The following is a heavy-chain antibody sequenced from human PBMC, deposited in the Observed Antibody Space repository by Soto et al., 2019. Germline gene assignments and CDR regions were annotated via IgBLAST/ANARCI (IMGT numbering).Heavy chain of an antibody. Sequence: QVQLLQSGAEVKKPGASVKVSCKASGYTFVTYGISWVRQAPGKGLEWMGWITPSNGDTNYEQKLQGRVTMTTDTSTSTADMEVRSLRSDDTAVYHCARMAPCKSDNDCYSRPLDFWGQGTLVTVSS. V-gene: IGHV1-18*01. D-gene: IGHD2-21*02. CDR2: ITPSNGDT. J-gene: IGHJ4*02. CDR3: ARMAPCKSDNDCYSRPLDF. CDR1: GYTFVTYG.